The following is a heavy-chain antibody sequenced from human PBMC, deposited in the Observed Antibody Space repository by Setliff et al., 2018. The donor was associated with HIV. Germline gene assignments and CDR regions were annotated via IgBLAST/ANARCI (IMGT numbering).Heavy chain of an antibody. CDR1: GGSICSHY. V-gene: IGHV4-59*08. D-gene: IGHD2-8*01. CDR3: ARHSPNVGVRGDAFDI. Sequence: PSETLSLTCTVSGGSICSHYWIWIRQPPGKGLEWIGYIHYSGATNYNPSLKSRVTISLDTYRTQFSLRLSSVTAAGTAVYYCARHSPNVGVRGDAFDIWGQGTVVTVSS. J-gene: IGHJ3*02. CDR2: IHYSGAT.